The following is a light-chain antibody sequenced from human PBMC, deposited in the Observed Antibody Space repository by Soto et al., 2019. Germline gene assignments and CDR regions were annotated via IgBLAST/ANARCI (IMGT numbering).Light chain of an antibody. CDR3: QQYNNFEGWT. CDR1: QSVSSN. V-gene: IGKV3-15*01. CDR2: GAS. Sequence: EIVMTQSPATLSVSPGERATLSCRASQSVSSNLAWYQQKPGQAPRLLIYGASTRATGIPARFSGSGSGTEFTLTISSLQSEDFAVYYCQQYNNFEGWTFGQGTKVEIK. J-gene: IGKJ1*01.